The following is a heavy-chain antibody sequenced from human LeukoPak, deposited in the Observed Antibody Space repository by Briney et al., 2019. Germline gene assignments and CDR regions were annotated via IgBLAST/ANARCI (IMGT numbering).Heavy chain of an antibody. CDR2: IKQDGSEK. CDR1: GFTFSSYW. Sequence: GGSLRLSCAASGFTFSSYWMSWVRQAPGKGLEWVANIKQDGSEKYYVDSVKGRFTISRDNAKNSLYLQMNSLRAEDTAVYYCARVLVWGSYRAPFDPWGQGTLVTVSS. CDR3: ARVLVWGSYRAPFDP. J-gene: IGHJ5*02. V-gene: IGHV3-7*03. D-gene: IGHD3-16*02.